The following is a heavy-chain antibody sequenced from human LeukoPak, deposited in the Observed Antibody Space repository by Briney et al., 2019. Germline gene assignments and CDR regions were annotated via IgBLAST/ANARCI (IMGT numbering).Heavy chain of an antibody. CDR2: ISGSGGST. Sequence: PGGSLRLSCAASGFTFSSYAMSWVREAAGMGLEWVSAISGSGGSTYYADSVKGRFTISRDNSKNTLYLQMNSLRAEDTAVYYCAKEYYDFWSGYPHDYWGQGTLVTVSS. CDR1: GFTFSSYA. D-gene: IGHD3-3*01. CDR3: AKEYYDFWSGYPHDY. V-gene: IGHV3-23*01. J-gene: IGHJ4*02.